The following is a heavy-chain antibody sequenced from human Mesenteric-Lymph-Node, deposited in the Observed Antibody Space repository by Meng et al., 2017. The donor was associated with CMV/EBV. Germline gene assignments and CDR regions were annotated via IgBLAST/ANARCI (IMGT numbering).Heavy chain of an antibody. Sequence: SETLSLTCTVSGGSISSYYWSWIRQPPGKGLEWIGYIYYSGSTNYNPSLKSRVTISVDTSKNQFSLKLSSVTAADTAVYYCARSAGYSSGWSSEIAFDIWGQGTMVTVSS. CDR2: IYYSGST. V-gene: IGHV4-59*08. CDR3: ARSAGYSSGWSSEIAFDI. D-gene: IGHD6-19*01. J-gene: IGHJ3*02. CDR1: GGSISSYY.